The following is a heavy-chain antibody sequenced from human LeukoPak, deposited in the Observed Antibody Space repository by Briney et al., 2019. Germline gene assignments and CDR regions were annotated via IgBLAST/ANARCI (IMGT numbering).Heavy chain of an antibody. CDR3: ARFLYSSGWDCGYNWFDP. J-gene: IGHJ5*02. V-gene: IGHV4-34*01. CDR2: INHSGST. D-gene: IGHD6-19*01. CDR1: GGSFSGYY. Sequence: SETLSLTCAVYGGSFSGYYWSWIRQPPGKGLEWIGEINHSGSTNYNPSLKSRVTISVDTSKNQFSLKLSSVTAADTAVYYCARFLYSSGWDCGYNWFDPWGQGTLVTVSS.